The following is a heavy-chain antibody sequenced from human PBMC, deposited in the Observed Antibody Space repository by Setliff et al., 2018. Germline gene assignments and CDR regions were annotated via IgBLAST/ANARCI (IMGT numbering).Heavy chain of an antibody. CDR2: MDPKNGDT. D-gene: IGHD4-4*01. CDR3: ARVSEQYLAFDY. CDR1: DDTFTSYG. Sequence: ASVKVSCKAPDDTFTSYGISWLRQAPGQGPEWMGWMDPKNGDTTYAQKFQGRVTMTWDTSITTAYMDLGRLMSHDTAVYFCARVSEQYLAFDYWGQGTLVTVSS. V-gene: IGHV1-18*01. J-gene: IGHJ4*02.